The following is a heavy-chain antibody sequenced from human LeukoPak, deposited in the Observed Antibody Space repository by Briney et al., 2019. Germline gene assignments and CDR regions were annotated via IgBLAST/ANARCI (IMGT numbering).Heavy chain of an antibody. D-gene: IGHD5-12*01. CDR1: GGSISSHY. Sequence: SETLSLTCTVSGGSISSHYWSWIRQPPGKGLEWIGYIYYSGSTNYNPSLKSRLTISVDTAKNQFSLKLNSVTAADTAVYYCARMGGYSGYATHWGQGTLVTVSS. J-gene: IGHJ4*02. CDR3: ARMGGYSGYATH. V-gene: IGHV4-59*08. CDR2: IYYSGST.